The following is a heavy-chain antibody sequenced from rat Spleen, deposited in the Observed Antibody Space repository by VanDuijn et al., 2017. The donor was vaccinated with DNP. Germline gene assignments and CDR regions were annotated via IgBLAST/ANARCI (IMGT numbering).Heavy chain of an antibody. V-gene: IGHV5-27*01. Sequence: EVQLVESGGGLVQPGRSLKLSCAASGFTFSAYYMAWVRQAPAKGLEWVAYIGSAAYAPYYGDSVKGRFTISRDNAKSTLYLQMDSPRSEDTATYYCTTTRVSSYFDYWGQGVMVTVSS. CDR1: GFTFSAYY. CDR2: IGSAAYAP. CDR3: TTTRVSSYFDY. D-gene: IGHD1-4*01. J-gene: IGHJ2*01.